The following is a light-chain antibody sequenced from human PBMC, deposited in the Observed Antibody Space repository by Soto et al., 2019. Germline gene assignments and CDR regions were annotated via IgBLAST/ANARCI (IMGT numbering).Light chain of an antibody. CDR1: SSDVGGYNY. V-gene: IGLV2-14*01. Sequence: QSVLTQPASVSGSPGQSITIYCTGTSSDVGGYNYVSWYQQYPGKAPKLMIYDVSNRPSGVSNRFSGSKSGNTASLTISGLQAEDESDYYCSSYTGSSTYVFGTGTKVTVL. CDR2: DVS. CDR3: SSYTGSSTYV. J-gene: IGLJ1*01.